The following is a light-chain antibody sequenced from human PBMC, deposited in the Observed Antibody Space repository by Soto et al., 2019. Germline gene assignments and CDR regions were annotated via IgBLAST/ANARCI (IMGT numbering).Light chain of an antibody. V-gene: IGKV3-20*01. CDR2: GAS. CDR3: QQYGSSPLIS. J-gene: IGKJ5*01. CDR1: QSVSSY. Sequence: EIVLTQSPATLSLSPGERATLSCRASQSVSSYLAWYQHKPGQAXRLLIFGASKRATGIPDRFSGSGSGRDFTLPISGLEPEDFAVYYCQQYGSSPLISFGQGTRLEIK.